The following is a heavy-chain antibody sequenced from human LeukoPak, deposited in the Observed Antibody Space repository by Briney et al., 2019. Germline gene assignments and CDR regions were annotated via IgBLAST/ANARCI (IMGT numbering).Heavy chain of an antibody. CDR2: INHSGST. J-gene: IGHJ4*02. Sequence: SETLSLTCAVYGGSFSGYYWSWIRQPPGKGLEWIGEINHSGSTDYNPSLKSRVTISVDTSKNHFSLNLSSVTAADTAVYYCARAISGSFRTSYYFDYWGQGTLVTVSS. D-gene: IGHD6-13*01. CDR3: ARAISGSFRTSYYFDY. V-gene: IGHV4-34*01. CDR1: GGSFSGYY.